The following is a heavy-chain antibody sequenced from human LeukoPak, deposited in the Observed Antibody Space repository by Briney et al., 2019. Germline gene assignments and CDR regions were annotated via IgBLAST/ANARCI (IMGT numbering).Heavy chain of an antibody. CDR2: IYYSGST. V-gene: IGHV4-59*12. CDR3: ARAGIVATSFFDY. D-gene: IGHD5-12*01. CDR1: GGSISSYY. J-gene: IGHJ4*02. Sequence: SETLSLTCTVSGGSISSYYWSWVRQPPGEGLEWIGSIYYSGSTTYNPSLKRRVTISVDTSTNQFSLKLSSVTAGDTAVYYCARAGIVATSFFDYWGQGTLVTVSS.